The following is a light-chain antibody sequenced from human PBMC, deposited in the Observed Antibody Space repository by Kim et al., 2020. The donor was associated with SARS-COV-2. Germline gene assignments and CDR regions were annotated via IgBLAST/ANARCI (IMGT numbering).Light chain of an antibody. Sequence: GHRATISCSGSSSNIGSNFVYWYQQLPGTAPKLLIYRNNQRPSGVPDRFSGSKSGTSASLAISGLRSEDEADYSCAAWDDSLSGVVFGGGTQLTVL. CDR2: RNN. CDR1: SSNIGSNF. V-gene: IGLV1-47*01. J-gene: IGLJ2*01. CDR3: AAWDDSLSGVV.